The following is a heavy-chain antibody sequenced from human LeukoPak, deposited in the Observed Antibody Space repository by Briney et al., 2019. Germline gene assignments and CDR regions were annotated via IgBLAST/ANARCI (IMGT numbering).Heavy chain of an antibody. J-gene: IGHJ3*02. Sequence: GGSLRLSCAASGFTVSSNYMSWVRQAPGKGLEWVSVIYSGGSTYYADPVKGRFTISRDNPKNTLYLQMNSLRAEDTAVYYCATYYYGSGSYGDAFDIWGQGTMVTVSS. V-gene: IGHV3-53*01. CDR1: GFTVSSNY. CDR2: IYSGGST. CDR3: ATYYYGSGSYGDAFDI. D-gene: IGHD3-10*01.